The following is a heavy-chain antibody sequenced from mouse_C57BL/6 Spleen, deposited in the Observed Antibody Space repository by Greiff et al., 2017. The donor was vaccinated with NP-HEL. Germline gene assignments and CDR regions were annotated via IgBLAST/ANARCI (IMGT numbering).Heavy chain of an antibody. Sequence: QVTLKESGPGILQTSQTLSLTCSFSGFSLSTSGMGVSWIRQPSGKGLELLAPIYWVDDKRYNPSLNCLLTISKNTSSNQVFLKITSVDTTDTATYYCARSPIYYGNYDYFDYWGQGTTLTVSS. CDR3: ARSPIYYGNYDYFDY. CDR1: GFSLSTSGMG. J-gene: IGHJ2*01. V-gene: IGHV8-12*01. CDR2: IYWVDDK. D-gene: IGHD2-1*01.